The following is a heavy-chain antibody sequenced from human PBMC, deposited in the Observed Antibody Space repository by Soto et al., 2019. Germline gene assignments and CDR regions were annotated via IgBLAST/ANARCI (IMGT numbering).Heavy chain of an antibody. V-gene: IGHV4-31*03. CDR1: GGSITRNGYF. J-gene: IGHJ6*02. Sequence: LTCTVSGGSITRNGYFWSWIRQLPGKGLEWIGYIYYSGSSYYNPSLKSRVIISADTSKNHFSLNLTAVTAADTAVYYCARGTLLRGPGYYYAMDIWGQGTTVTVSS. D-gene: IGHD3-10*01. CDR3: ARGTLLRGPGYYYAMDI. CDR2: IYYSGSS.